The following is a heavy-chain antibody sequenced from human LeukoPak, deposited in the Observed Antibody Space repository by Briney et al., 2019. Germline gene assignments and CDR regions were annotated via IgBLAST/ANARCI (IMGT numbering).Heavy chain of an antibody. J-gene: IGHJ4*02. Sequence: SVKVSCKASGGTFSSYAISWVRQAPGQGLEWMGGIIPIFGTANYAQKFQGRVTITADESTSTAYMELSSLRSEDTAVYYCARDRSGGSCYFYWGQGTLVTVSS. CDR2: IIPIFGTA. CDR3: ARDRSGGSCYFY. V-gene: IGHV1-69*13. D-gene: IGHD2-15*01. CDR1: GGTFSSYA.